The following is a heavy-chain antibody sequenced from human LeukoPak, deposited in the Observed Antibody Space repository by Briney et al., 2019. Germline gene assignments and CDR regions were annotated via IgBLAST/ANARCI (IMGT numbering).Heavy chain of an antibody. CDR1: GGTFSSYA. Sequence: GASVKVSCKASGGTFSSYAISWVRRAPGQGREWRGGIIPIFGTANYAQKFQGRVTITADKSTSTAYMELSSLRSADTAVYYCARAVLRYFDWLLAYNWFDPWGQGTLVSVS. D-gene: IGHD3-9*01. V-gene: IGHV1-69*06. CDR3: ARAVLRYFDWLLAYNWFDP. CDR2: IIPIFGTA. J-gene: IGHJ5*02.